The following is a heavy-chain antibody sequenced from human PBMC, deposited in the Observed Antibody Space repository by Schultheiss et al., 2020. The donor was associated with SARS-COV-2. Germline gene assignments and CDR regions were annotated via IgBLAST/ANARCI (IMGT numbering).Heavy chain of an antibody. CDR3: ARVPSWDWNYRDYYYYYMDV. CDR2: TYYRSKWYN. D-gene: IGHD1-7*01. V-gene: IGHV6-1*01. J-gene: IGHJ6*03. Sequence: SQTLSLTCAISGDSVSSNSAAWNWIRQSPSRGLEWLGRTYYRSKWYNDYAVSVKSRITINPDTSKNQFSLQLNSVTPEDTAVYYCARVPSWDWNYRDYYYYYMDVWGKGTTVTVSS. CDR1: GDSVSSNSAA.